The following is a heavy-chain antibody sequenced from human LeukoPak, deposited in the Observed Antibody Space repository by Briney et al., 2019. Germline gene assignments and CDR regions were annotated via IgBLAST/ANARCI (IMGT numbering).Heavy chain of an antibody. D-gene: IGHD5-12*01. CDR2: INPSGGST. CDR1: GYTFTIYY. V-gene: IGHV1-46*01. Sequence: ASVKVSCKASGYTFTIYYMHWVRQAPGQGLEWMGIINPSGGSTSYAQKFQGRVTMTRDTSTSTVHMELSSLRSEDTAVYYCARDLRGYSYYYGMDVWGQGTTVTVSS. J-gene: IGHJ6*02. CDR3: ARDLRGYSYYYGMDV.